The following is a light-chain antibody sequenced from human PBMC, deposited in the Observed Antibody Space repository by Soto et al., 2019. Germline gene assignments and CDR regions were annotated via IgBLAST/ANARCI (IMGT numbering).Light chain of an antibody. Sequence: EIVMTQPPATLSVSPGERATLSCRASQSVSSNLAWYQQKPGQTPRLLIYGAATRATGIPARFSGSGSGTEFTLTISSLQSEDFAVYYCHQYNNWPLAFGGGTKVEIK. CDR3: HQYNNWPLA. CDR2: GAA. CDR1: QSVSSN. V-gene: IGKV3-15*01. J-gene: IGKJ4*01.